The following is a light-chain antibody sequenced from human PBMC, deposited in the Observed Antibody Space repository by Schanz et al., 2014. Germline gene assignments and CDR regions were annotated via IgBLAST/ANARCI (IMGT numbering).Light chain of an antibody. CDR1: SSNIGRNT. CDR3: AAWDDSLDAYV. J-gene: IGLJ1*01. Sequence: QSVLTQPPSASGPPGQRVTISCSGSSSNIGRNTVNWYQHLPGTAPKLLIYSNTLRPSGVPDRFSNSKSGTSASLAISGLQSEDEADYYCAAWDDSLDAYVFGSGTKVTVL. CDR2: SNT. V-gene: IGLV1-44*01.